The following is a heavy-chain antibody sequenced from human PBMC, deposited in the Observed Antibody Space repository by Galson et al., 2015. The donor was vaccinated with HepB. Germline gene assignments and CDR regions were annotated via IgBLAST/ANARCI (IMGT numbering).Heavy chain of an antibody. J-gene: IGHJ4*02. CDR2: IRGSGGST. Sequence: SLRLSCAASGFTFSSSAMSWVRQAPGKGLEWVSAIRGSGGSTYYADSGKGQFTISRDNSKNTLYLQMNSQRAQDTAVYYCARRYDYFDYWGQGTLVTLSS. V-gene: IGHV3-23*01. CDR1: GFTFSSSA. CDR3: ARRYDYFDY. D-gene: IGHD5-18*01.